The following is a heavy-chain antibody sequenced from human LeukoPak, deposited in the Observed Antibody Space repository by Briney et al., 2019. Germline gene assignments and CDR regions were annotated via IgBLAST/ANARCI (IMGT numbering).Heavy chain of an antibody. J-gene: IGHJ4*02. CDR2: IYSGGST. D-gene: IGHD2-15*01. Sequence: GGSLRLSWAASGFTVSSNYMSWVRQAPGKGLEWVSVIYSGGSTYYADSVKGRFTISRDNSKNTLYLQMNSLRAEDTAVYYCARGTVGYCSGGSCSLGYWGQGTLVTVSS. V-gene: IGHV3-53*01. CDR3: ARGTVGYCSGGSCSLGY. CDR1: GFTVSSNY.